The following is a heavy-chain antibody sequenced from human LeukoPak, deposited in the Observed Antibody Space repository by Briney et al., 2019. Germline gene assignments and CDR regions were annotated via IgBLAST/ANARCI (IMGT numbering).Heavy chain of an antibody. Sequence: GWGRKIPKKSLEWRGIIYPGDADTRYSPSFQGQVTISADKSISTAYLQWSSLKAADTAMYYCARLAYYESGGGYHLDHWGQGTLVTVSS. V-gene: IGHV5-51*01. J-gene: IGHJ4*02. CDR2: IYPGDADT. CDR3: ARLAYYESGGGYHLDH. D-gene: IGHD3-22*01.